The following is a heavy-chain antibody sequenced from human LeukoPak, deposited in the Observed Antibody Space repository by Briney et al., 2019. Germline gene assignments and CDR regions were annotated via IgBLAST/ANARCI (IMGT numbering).Heavy chain of an antibody. CDR2: IYYSGST. CDR1: GGSISSYY. CDR3: ASKLWFGEPSDWYFDL. V-gene: IGHV4-59*01. J-gene: IGHJ2*01. Sequence: PSETLSLTCTVSGGSISSYYWSSIRQPPGKGLQWIGYIYYSGSTNYNPSLKSRVTISVDTSKNQFSLKLSSVTAADTAVYYCASKLWFGEPSDWYFDLWGRGTLVTVSS. D-gene: IGHD3-10*01.